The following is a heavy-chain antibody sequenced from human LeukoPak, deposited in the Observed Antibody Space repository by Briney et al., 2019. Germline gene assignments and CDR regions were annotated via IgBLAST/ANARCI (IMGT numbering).Heavy chain of an antibody. CDR1: GYTFTSYD. V-gene: IGHV1-8*01. D-gene: IGHD5-24*01. J-gene: IGHJ4*02. Sequence: ASVKVSCKASGYTFTSYDINWVRQATGQGLEWMGWVNPNSGNTGYAQKFQGRVTMTRNTSISTAYMELSSLRSEDTAVYYCARVHDVEMATMNYWGQGTLVTVSS. CDR2: VNPNSGNT. CDR3: ARVHDVEMATMNY.